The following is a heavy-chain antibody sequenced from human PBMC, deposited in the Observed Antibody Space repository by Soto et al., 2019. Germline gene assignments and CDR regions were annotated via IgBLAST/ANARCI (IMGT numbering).Heavy chain of an antibody. D-gene: IGHD2-15*01. Sequence: GGSLRLSCAASGFTFSSYAMSWARQAPGKGLEWVSAISGSGGSTYYADSVKGRFTISRDNSKNTLYLQMNSLRAEDTAVYYCAKARCSGGSCYSYYFDYWGQGTLVTVSS. CDR1: GFTFSSYA. CDR2: ISGSGGST. CDR3: AKARCSGGSCYSYYFDY. J-gene: IGHJ4*02. V-gene: IGHV3-23*01.